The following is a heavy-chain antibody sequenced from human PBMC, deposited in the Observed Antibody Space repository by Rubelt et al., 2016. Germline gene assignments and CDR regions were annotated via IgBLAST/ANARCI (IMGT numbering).Heavy chain of an antibody. D-gene: IGHD3-10*01. Sequence: GASVKVSCKASGYTFTGYYMHWVRQAPGQGLEWMGRINPNSGGTNYAQTFQGRVTMTRDTSISTAYMELSRLRSDDTAVYYCASLGGDMVRGVIPTSGWFDPWGQGTLVTVSS. CDR3: ASLGGDMVRGVIPTSGWFDP. V-gene: IGHV1-2*06. CDR2: INPNSGGT. CDR1: GYTFTGYY. J-gene: IGHJ5*02.